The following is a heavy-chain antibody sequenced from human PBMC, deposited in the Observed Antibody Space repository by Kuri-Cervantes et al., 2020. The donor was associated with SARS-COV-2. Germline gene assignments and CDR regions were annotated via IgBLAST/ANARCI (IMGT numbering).Heavy chain of an antibody. D-gene: IGHD6-13*01. CDR2: IYYSGST. V-gene: IGHV4-59*01. CDR3: VRAQYSSSWSEGYYYYMDV. J-gene: IGHJ6*03. CDR1: GGSISSYY. Sequence: ESLKISCTVSGGSISSYYWSWIRQPPGKGLEWIGYIYYSGSTNYNPSLKSRVTISVDTSKNQFSLKLSSVTAADTAVYYCVRAQYSSSWSEGYYYYMDVWGKGTTVTVSS.